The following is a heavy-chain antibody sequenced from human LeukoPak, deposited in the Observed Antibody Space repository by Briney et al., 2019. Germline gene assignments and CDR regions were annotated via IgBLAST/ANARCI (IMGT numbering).Heavy chain of an antibody. CDR1: GYPFTIYD. J-gene: IGHJ3*02. V-gene: IGHV1-8*01. D-gene: IGHD6-13*01. Sequence: ASVKVSCKASGYPFTIYDINWLRQATGQGLEWMEWRNPNSGNTGYAQKFQGRVTMTRNTSISTAYMELSSLRSEDTAVYYCARGRPGIAAAGTIFGAFDIWGQGTMVTVSS. CDR2: RNPNSGNT. CDR3: ARGRPGIAAAGTIFGAFDI.